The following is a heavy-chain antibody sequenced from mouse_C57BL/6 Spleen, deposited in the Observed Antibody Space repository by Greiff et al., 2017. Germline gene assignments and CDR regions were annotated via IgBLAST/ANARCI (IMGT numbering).Heavy chain of an antibody. CDR3: AKSYYGNSMDY. CDR2: IWGGGST. V-gene: IGHV2-9*01. J-gene: IGHJ4*01. CDR1: GFSLTSYG. Sequence: VKLVESGPGLVAPSQSLTITCTASGFSLTSYGVDWVRQPPGKGLEWLGVIWGGGSTNYNSARMSRLSNSKDNSKSQVFLHMNRLQTDDSAMYYCAKSYYGNSMDYWGQGTSVTVAS. D-gene: IGHD2-10*01.